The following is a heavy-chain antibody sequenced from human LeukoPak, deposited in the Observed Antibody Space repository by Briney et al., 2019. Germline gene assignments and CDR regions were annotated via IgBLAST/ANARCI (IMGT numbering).Heavy chain of an antibody. D-gene: IGHD4-17*01. Sequence: GGSLRLSCAASGFTFSSYAMSWVRQAPGKGLEWVSAISGSGGSTYYADSVKGRFTISRDNSKNTLYLQMNSLRAEDTAVYYCAKQEYGDYKLTTDYWGQGTLVTVSS. CDR1: GFTFSSYA. CDR2: ISGSGGST. CDR3: AKQEYGDYKLTTDY. V-gene: IGHV3-23*01. J-gene: IGHJ4*02.